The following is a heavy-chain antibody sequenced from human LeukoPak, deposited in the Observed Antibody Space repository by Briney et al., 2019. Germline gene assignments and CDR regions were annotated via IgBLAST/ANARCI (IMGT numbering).Heavy chain of an antibody. CDR1: VCTFSSYA. D-gene: IGHD3-3*01. CDR3: ARGGASIFGVVPYYYYYGMDV. V-gene: IGHV1-69*04. J-gene: IGHJ6*02. Sequence: GSSVKLSRTAAVCTFSSYAISWVRQAPAPGLEWMGRTIPILSIANYAQKFQGRVTITADKSTGTAYMEMSSLRSEDTAVYYCARGGASIFGVVPYYYYYGMDVWGQGTTVTVSS. CDR2: TIPILSIA.